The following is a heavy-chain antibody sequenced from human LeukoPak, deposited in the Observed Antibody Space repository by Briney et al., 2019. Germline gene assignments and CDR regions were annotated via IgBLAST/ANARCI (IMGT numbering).Heavy chain of an antibody. CDR3: ARQHFHCSGGSCYPGWFDY. Sequence: GRSLRLSCAASGLTLSSCGMHWVRQAPGKGLEWVAFISYDGTNKYYVDSVKGRFTISRDDSKNTLYLQMNSLRAEGTAVYYCARQHFHCSGGSCYPGWFDYWGQGTLVTVSS. CDR2: ISYDGTNK. V-gene: IGHV3-30*03. J-gene: IGHJ4*02. D-gene: IGHD2-15*01. CDR1: GLTLSSCG.